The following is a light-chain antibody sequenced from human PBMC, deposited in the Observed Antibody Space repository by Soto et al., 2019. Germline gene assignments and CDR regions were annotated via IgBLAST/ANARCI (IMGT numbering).Light chain of an antibody. CDR3: QQYNNWLALT. CDR2: GAS. V-gene: IGKV3-15*01. CDR1: QSVSSN. Sequence: EIVMTQSPATLSVSPGERATLSCRASQSVSSNLAWYQQKPGQAPGLLIYGASTRATGIPARFSGSGSGTEFTLTISSLQSEDFAVYYCQQYNNWLALTFGGGTKVEIK. J-gene: IGKJ4*01.